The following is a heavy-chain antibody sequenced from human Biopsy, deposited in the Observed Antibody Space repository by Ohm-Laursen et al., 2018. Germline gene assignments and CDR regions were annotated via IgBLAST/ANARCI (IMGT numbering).Heavy chain of an antibody. CDR3: ARADPPLFYYGSGSSNWFDP. D-gene: IGHD3-10*01. Sequence: SVTVSCKTSGYTFTSYESNWVRQAAGQGLEWMGWMNPDSGNTGYAQNFQGRVTMTRNTSISTAYMELSSLRSEDTAVYFCARADPPLFYYGSGSSNWFDPWGQGTLVTVSS. CDR1: GYTFTSYE. CDR2: MNPDSGNT. J-gene: IGHJ5*02. V-gene: IGHV1-8*01.